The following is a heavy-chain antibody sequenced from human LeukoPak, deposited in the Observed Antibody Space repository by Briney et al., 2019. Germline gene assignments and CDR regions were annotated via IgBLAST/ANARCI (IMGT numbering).Heavy chain of an antibody. J-gene: IGHJ3*02. V-gene: IGHV4-39*07. CDR1: GGSVSSGSYY. Sequence: PSETLSLTCTVSGGSVSSGSYYWGWIRQPPGKGLEWIGSINLSGHTYYNPSLKSRVTISVDTSKNQFSLKLSSVTAADTAVYYCARQVATKGEWAFDIWGQGTMVTASS. CDR2: INLSGHT. D-gene: IGHD5-12*01. CDR3: ARQVATKGEWAFDI.